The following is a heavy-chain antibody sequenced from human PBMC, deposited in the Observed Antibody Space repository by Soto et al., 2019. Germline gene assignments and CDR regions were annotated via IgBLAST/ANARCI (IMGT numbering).Heavy chain of an antibody. CDR3: AKDLPLGSPDWNDGSY. D-gene: IGHD1-1*01. V-gene: IGHV3-30*18. Sequence: PGGSLRLSXAASGFTFSSYGMHWVRQAPGKGLEWVAVISYDGSNKYYADSVKGRFTISRDNSKNTLYLQMNSLRAEDTAVYYCAKDLPLGSPDWNDGSYWGQGTLVTVSS. J-gene: IGHJ4*02. CDR1: GFTFSSYG. CDR2: ISYDGSNK.